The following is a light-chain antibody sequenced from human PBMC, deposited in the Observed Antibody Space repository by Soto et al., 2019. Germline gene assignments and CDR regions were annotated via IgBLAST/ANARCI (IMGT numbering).Light chain of an antibody. V-gene: IGLV2-14*01. CDR1: SSDVGGYNY. CDR3: SLYTSSSTLV. Sequence: QSALTQPASVSGSPGQSITISCTGTSSDVGGYNYVSWYQQNPGKAPKLMIYEVSNRPSGVSDRFSGSKSGNTASLTISGLQAEDEADHYCSLYTSSSTLVFGGGTKLTVL. CDR2: EVS. J-gene: IGLJ2*01.